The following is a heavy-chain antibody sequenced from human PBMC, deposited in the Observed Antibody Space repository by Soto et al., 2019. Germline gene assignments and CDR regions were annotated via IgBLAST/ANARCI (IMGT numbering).Heavy chain of an antibody. CDR1: GGSISGYY. Sequence: QVQLQESGPGLVKPSETLSLTCTVSGGSISGYYWSWIRQPPGKGLEWIGHIYYSGSTNYNPSLQSRVTISVDTSKNQFSLKLSSVTAADTAVYYCARNYEPAYGMDVWGQGTTVTVSS. CDR2: IYYSGST. V-gene: IGHV4-59*01. CDR3: ARNYEPAYGMDV. D-gene: IGHD1-7*01. J-gene: IGHJ6*02.